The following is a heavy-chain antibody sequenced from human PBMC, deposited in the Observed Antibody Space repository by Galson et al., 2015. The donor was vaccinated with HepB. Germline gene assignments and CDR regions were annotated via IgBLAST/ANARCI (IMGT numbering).Heavy chain of an antibody. Sequence: SETLSLTCAVYGGSFSVYYWSWIRQPPGKGLEWIGEINHSGSTNYNPSLKSRVTISVDTSKNQFSLKLSSVTAADTAVYYCATARVWWPPYFDYWGQGTLVTVSS. J-gene: IGHJ4*02. CDR1: GGSFSVYY. CDR2: INHSGST. CDR3: ATARVWWPPYFDY. D-gene: IGHD4/OR15-4a*01. V-gene: IGHV4-34*01.